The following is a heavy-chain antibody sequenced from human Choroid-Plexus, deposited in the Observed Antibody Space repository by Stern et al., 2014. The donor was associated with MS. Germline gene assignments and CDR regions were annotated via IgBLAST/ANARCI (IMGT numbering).Heavy chain of an antibody. CDR3: ARDQRGITIFGVVTDYYYLGMGV. J-gene: IGHJ6*02. D-gene: IGHD3-3*01. CDR2: INPNTGGP. CDR1: GYIFTGYY. V-gene: IGHV1-2*02. Sequence: VQLLESGAEVKKPGASVKVSCKTSGYIFTGYYIHWVRQAPGQGLEWMAWINPNTGGPKYAQKFQGRVTMSRDTSISTAYVELSSLTSDDTAVYYCARDQRGITIFGVVTDYYYLGMGVWGQGTTVTVSS.